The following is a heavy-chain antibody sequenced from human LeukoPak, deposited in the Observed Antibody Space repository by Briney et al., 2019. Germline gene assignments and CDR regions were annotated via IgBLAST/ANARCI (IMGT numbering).Heavy chain of an antibody. Sequence: PSETLSLTCAVSGGSISSGNWWSWIRQPPGQGLEWIGFIYYRGTSKYNPSLMSRVTMSVDTSKNQVSLKLSSVTAADTAVYYCARHYCSGGNCYYFDHWGQGTLVTVSS. CDR1: GGSISSGNW. J-gene: IGHJ4*02. CDR2: IYYRGTS. V-gene: IGHV4-59*08. CDR3: ARHYCSGGNCYYFDH. D-gene: IGHD2-15*01.